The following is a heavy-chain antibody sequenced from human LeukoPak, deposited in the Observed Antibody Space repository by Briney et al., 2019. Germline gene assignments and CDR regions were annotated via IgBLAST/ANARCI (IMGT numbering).Heavy chain of an antibody. J-gene: IGHJ4*02. V-gene: IGHV4-4*07. Sequence: SETLSLTCTVSCGSISSYYWRWIRQPAGKGLQCIGRIYTSGSTNYNPSLKSRVTMSVDPSKNQFSLKLSSVTDADTAVYYCARAKDYCSSTSCYIGGEWGLDYWGQGTLVTVSS. CDR2: IYTSGST. D-gene: IGHD2-2*01. CDR3: ARAKDYCSSTSCYIGGEWGLDY. CDR1: CGSISSYY.